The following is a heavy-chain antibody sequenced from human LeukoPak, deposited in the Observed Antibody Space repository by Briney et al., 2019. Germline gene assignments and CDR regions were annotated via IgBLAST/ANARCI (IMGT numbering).Heavy chain of an antibody. D-gene: IGHD5-18*01. Sequence: GGSLRLSCAASGFTFSSYAMHWVRQAPGKGLEWVAVISYDGSNKYYADSVKGRFTISRDNSKNTLYLQMNSLRAEDTAVYYCAKCRERGYSYGRNSYLDYWGQGTLVTVSS. V-gene: IGHV3-30*04. CDR3: AKCRERGYSYGRNSYLDY. CDR2: ISYDGSNK. J-gene: IGHJ4*02. CDR1: GFTFSSYA.